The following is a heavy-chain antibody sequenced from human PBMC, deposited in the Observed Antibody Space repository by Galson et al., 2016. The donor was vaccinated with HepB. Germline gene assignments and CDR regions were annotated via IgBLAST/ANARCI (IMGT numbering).Heavy chain of an antibody. Sequence: SETLSLTCTVSGASFTSYYWSWIRQSPGKGLEWIGHVYYYGTNDYNPSLKSRVTLSIDMSQNQFSLNLTSVTAADTAVYYSARAGSFDRLLIVAFDIWGQGTMVTVSS. CDR3: ARAGSFDRLLIVAFDI. V-gene: IGHV4-59*12. CDR1: GASFTSYY. CDR2: VYYYGTN. D-gene: IGHD3-9*01. J-gene: IGHJ3*02.